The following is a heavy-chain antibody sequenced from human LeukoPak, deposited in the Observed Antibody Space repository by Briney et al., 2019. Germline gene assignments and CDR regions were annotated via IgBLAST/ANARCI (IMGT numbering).Heavy chain of an antibody. CDR1: GGSISSGGYS. CDR2: IYHSGSA. J-gene: IGHJ5*02. CDR3: ARHVSSYCSGGSCYSFRWFDP. D-gene: IGHD2-15*01. Sequence: SQTLSLTCAVSGGSISSGGYSWSWIRQPPGKGLEWIGYIYHSGSAYYNPSLKSRVTISVDTSKNQFSLKLSSVTAADTAVYYCARHVSSYCSGGSCYSFRWFDPWGQGTLVTVSS. V-gene: IGHV4-30-2*03.